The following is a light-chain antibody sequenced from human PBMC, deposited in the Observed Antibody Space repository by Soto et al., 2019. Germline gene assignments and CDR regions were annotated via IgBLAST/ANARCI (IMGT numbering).Light chain of an antibody. CDR3: QQYNNYGSWT. CDR2: KAS. J-gene: IGKJ1*01. Sequence: DIQMTQSPSTLSASVGDRVTITCRASQSISAWLARYQQKPGKAPNLLIYKASTLESGVPSRFSGSGSGTEFTLTISSLQPDDFATYYCQQYNNYGSWTFGQGTKVDIK. V-gene: IGKV1-5*03. CDR1: QSISAW.